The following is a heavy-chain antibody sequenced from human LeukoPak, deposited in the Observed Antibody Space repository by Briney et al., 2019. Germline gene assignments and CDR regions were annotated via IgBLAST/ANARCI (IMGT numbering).Heavy chain of an antibody. V-gene: IGHV3-23*01. CDR1: GFTFSTFA. Sequence: PGGSLRLSCEASGFTFSTFAMIWVRQPPGKGLEWVSSIFPSGGEIHYADSVRGRFTISRGNSKSTLSLQMNSLRAEDTAINYCATYRQVLLPFESWGQGTLVTVSS. J-gene: IGHJ4*02. CDR3: ATYRQVLLPFES. D-gene: IGHD2-8*02. CDR2: IFPSGGEI.